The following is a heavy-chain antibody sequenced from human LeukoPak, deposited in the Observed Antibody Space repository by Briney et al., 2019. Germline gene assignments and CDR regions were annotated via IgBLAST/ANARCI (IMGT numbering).Heavy chain of an antibody. Sequence: PGRSLRLSCTASGFTFGDYAMSWFRQAPGKGLEWVGFIRSKAYGGTTEYAASVKGRFTISRDDSKSIAYLQMNSLKTEDTAVYYCTTGSRITIFGVVTSFDYWGQGTLVTVSS. D-gene: IGHD3-3*01. J-gene: IGHJ4*02. CDR2: IRSKAYGGTT. CDR1: GFTFGDYA. V-gene: IGHV3-49*03. CDR3: TTGSRITIFGVVTSFDY.